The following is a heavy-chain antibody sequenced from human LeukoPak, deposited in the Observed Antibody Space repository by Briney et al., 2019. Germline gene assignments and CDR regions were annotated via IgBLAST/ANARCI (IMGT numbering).Heavy chain of an antibody. D-gene: IGHD2/OR15-2a*01. V-gene: IGHV4-59*08. J-gene: IGHJ4*02. CDR3: ARFSQYYDSPTHYLDY. CDR1: GGSISTYY. Sequence: SETLSLTCTVSGGSISTYYWSWIRQPPGKGLEWIAYVYYSGHTSYNPSLKTRLTISVDTSKNQFSLRLNSVTAADTAVYYCARFSQYYDSPTHYLDYWGQGILVTVSS. CDR2: VYYSGHT.